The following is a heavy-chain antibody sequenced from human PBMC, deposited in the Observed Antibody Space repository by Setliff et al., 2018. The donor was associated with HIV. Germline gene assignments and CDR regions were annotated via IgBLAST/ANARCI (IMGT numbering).Heavy chain of an antibody. J-gene: IGHJ4*02. D-gene: IGHD3-3*01. V-gene: IGHV4-39*01. CDR1: GGSLSSSNYY. CDR2: IYYSGNT. CDR3: ASLAYNFWSGRPPFDY. Sequence: SETLSLTCTVSGGSLSSSNYYCGWIRQPPGKGLEWIGSIYYSGNTYYNPSLKSRLTISVDTSKNQISLKLSSVTAADTAVYYCASLAYNFWSGRPPFDYWGQGTLVTVSS.